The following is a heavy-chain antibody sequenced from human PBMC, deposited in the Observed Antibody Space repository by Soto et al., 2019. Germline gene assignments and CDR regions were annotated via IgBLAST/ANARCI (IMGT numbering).Heavy chain of an antibody. V-gene: IGHV3-30-3*01. CDR2: ISYDGSNK. CDR3: ARDRITAAGIYYYYGMDV. D-gene: IGHD6-13*01. Sequence: QVQLVESGGGVVQPGRSLRLSCAASGFTFSSYAMHWVRQAPGKGLEWVAVISYDGSNKYYADSVKGRFTISRDNSKNALYLQMNSLRAEDTAVYYCARDRITAAGIYYYYGMDVWGQGTTVTVSS. CDR1: GFTFSSYA. J-gene: IGHJ6*02.